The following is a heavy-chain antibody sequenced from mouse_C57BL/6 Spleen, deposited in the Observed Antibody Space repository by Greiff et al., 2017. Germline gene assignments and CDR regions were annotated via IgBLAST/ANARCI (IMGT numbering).Heavy chain of an antibody. CDR1: GYSITSGYD. Sequence: EVQLVESGPGMVKPSQSLSLTCTVTGYSITSGYDWHWIRHFPGNKLEWMGYISYSGSTNYNPSLKSRISITHDTSKNHFFLKLNSVTTEDTATYYCARSYYYGSDAMDYWGQGTSVTVSS. CDR2: ISYSGST. J-gene: IGHJ4*01. V-gene: IGHV3-1*01. CDR3: ARSYYYGSDAMDY. D-gene: IGHD1-1*01.